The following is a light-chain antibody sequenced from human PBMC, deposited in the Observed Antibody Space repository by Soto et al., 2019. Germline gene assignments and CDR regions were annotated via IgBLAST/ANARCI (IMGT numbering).Light chain of an antibody. J-gene: IGKJ4*01. CDR2: LAS. Sequence: EIVLTQSPGTLSLSPGERATLSCRASQSVRSRYVAWYQQKLGQAPRLLIYLASTRATDIPDRFSGSGSGTDFTLTISRLEPEDFAVYYCQQYGSSPLTFGGGTKVEIK. CDR1: QSVRSRY. CDR3: QQYGSSPLT. V-gene: IGKV3-20*01.